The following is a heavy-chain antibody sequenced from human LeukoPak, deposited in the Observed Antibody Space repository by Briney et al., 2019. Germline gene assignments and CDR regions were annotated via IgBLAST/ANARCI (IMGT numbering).Heavy chain of an antibody. CDR1: GGSFSNGGYY. D-gene: IGHD2-8*01. V-gene: IGHV4-31*02. CDR2: SYYSGST. Sequence: SGTLCLTCTVSGGSFSNGGYYWSWLRQHPGTGLEWIGYSYYSGSTYYNPSLKSRVTISVDTSKNQFSLKLSSVTAADTAVYYCARGVLMVYAIGGEFDYWGQGTLVTVSS. J-gene: IGHJ4*02. CDR3: ARGVLMVYAIGGEFDY.